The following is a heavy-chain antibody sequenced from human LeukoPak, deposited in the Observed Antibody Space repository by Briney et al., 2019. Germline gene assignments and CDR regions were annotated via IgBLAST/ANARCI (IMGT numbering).Heavy chain of an antibody. Sequence: GESLKISCKGSGYRFTSYWIGWVRPMPGKGLEWMGIIHPGDSDTRYSPSFQGQVTISADKSISTAYLQWSSLKASDTAMYYCARLLGYCSSTNCYGAFDIWGQGTMVTVSS. CDR1: GYRFTSYW. CDR3: ARLLGYCSSTNCYGAFDI. CDR2: IHPGDSDT. V-gene: IGHV5-51*01. J-gene: IGHJ3*02. D-gene: IGHD2-2*01.